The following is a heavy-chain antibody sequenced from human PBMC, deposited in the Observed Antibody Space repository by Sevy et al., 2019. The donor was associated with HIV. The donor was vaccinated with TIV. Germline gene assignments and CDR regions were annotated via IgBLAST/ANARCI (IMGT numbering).Heavy chain of an antibody. CDR1: GFVFSSYT. CDR2: ISSSSRYI. Sequence: GGSLRLSCAASGFVFSSYTMNWVRQSPGKGLEWVSSISSSSRYIFYADSVKGRFTISRDNARNSLYLQMNSLRDEDTAVYYCARDMAYGSRSIVYDYWGQGTLVTVSS. D-gene: IGHD3-10*01. V-gene: IGHV3-21*01. J-gene: IGHJ4*02. CDR3: ARDMAYGSRSIVYDY.